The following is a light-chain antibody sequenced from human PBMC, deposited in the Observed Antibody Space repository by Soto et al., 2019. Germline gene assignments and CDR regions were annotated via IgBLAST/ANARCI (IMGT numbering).Light chain of an antibody. CDR2: DVN. J-gene: IGLJ1*01. CDR3: ISYSTTNFPG. V-gene: IGLV2-14*03. Sequence: QSVLTQPASVSGSPGQSVTISCTGASSHVGAYEHVSCYQQHPGRAPKLILYDVNNRPSGVSHHIPGSNSGTTASLVISGLQANDEAYYYCISYSTTNFPGFGSGTKV. CDR1: SSHVGAYEH.